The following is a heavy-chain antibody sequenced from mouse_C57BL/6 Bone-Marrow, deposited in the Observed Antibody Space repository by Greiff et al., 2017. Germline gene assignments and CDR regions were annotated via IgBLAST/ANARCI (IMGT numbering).Heavy chain of an antibody. Sequence: EVQGVESGGDLVKPGGSLKLSCAASGFTFSSYGMSWVRQTPDKRLEWVATISTGGSYTYYPASVKGRFTISRDNAKNTLYLQMSSLKSEDTAMYYCARRRQLMLFDYWGQGTTLTVSS. J-gene: IGHJ2*01. V-gene: IGHV5-6*01. CDR3: ARRRQLMLFDY. D-gene: IGHD3-2*02. CDR1: GFTFSSYG. CDR2: ISTGGSYT.